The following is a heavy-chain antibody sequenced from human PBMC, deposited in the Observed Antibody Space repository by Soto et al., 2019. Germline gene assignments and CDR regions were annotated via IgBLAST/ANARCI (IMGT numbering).Heavy chain of an antibody. CDR3: ARIPRHWNYAYYYYYGMDV. D-gene: IGHD1-7*01. Sequence: EVQLVESGGGLVQPGGSLRLSCAASGFTFSSYWMSWVRQAPGKGLEWVANIKQDGSEKYYVDSVKGRFTISRDNAKNSLYLQMNSLRAEDTAVYYWARIPRHWNYAYYYYYGMDVWGQGTTVTVSS. J-gene: IGHJ6*02. CDR2: IKQDGSEK. CDR1: GFTFSSYW. V-gene: IGHV3-7*05.